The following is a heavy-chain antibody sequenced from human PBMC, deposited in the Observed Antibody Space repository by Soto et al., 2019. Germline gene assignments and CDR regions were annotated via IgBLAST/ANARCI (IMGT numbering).Heavy chain of an antibody. D-gene: IGHD3-22*01. Sequence: SVKVSWKASGVTFSSYAISWVRQAPGQGLEWMGGIIPIFGTANYAQKFQGRVTITADESTSTAYMELSSLRSEDTAVYYCASSPYSSGWPPDAFDIWGQGTMVTVSS. J-gene: IGHJ3*02. CDR3: ASSPYSSGWPPDAFDI. CDR1: GVTFSSYA. V-gene: IGHV1-69*13. CDR2: IIPIFGTA.